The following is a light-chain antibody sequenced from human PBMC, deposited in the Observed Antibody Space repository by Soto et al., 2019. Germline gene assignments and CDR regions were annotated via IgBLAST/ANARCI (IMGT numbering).Light chain of an antibody. V-gene: IGKV3-20*01. CDR3: QQYGSSPIP. CDR1: QSVSSRY. Sequence: EIVLTQSPGTLSLSPGERATLSCRASQSVSSRYLGWYQQKPGQAPRLLIYGASSRATGIPDRFSGSGSGTDFTLTISRLEPEDFAVYYCQQYGSSPIPFGQGTRLEIK. J-gene: IGKJ5*01. CDR2: GAS.